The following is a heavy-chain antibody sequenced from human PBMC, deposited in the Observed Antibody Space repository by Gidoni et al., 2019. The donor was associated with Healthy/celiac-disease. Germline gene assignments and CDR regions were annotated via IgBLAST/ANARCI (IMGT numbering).Heavy chain of an antibody. V-gene: IGHV3-33*01. CDR3: ARDSREDTAMVGAFDI. CDR2: IWYDGSNK. J-gene: IGHJ3*02. Sequence: QVQLVESGGGVVQPGRSLRLSCAASGFTFRRYGMHWVRQAPGKGLEWVAVIWYDGSNKYYADSVKGRFTISRDNSKNTLYLQMNSLRAEDTAVYYCARDSREDTAMVGAFDIWGQGTMVTVSS. CDR1: GFTFRRYG. D-gene: IGHD5-18*01.